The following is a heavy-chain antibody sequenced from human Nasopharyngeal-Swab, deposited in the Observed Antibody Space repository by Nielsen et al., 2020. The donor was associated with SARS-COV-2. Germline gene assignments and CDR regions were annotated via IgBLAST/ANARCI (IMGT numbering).Heavy chain of an antibody. V-gene: IGHV3-23*01. CDR2: ISGSGGST. CDR3: AKGIRYGDYVFDY. D-gene: IGHD4-17*01. J-gene: IGHJ4*02. Sequence: WLRHCPGQGLEWVSAISGSGGSTYYADSVKGRFTISRDNSKNTLYLQMNSLRAEDTAVYYCAKGIRYGDYVFDYWGQGTLVTVSS.